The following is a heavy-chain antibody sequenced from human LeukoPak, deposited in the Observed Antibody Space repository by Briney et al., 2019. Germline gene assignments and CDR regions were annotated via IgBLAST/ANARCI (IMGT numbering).Heavy chain of an antibody. CDR2: ISGSGGST. D-gene: IGHD6-13*01. V-gene: IGHV3-23*01. Sequence: GGSLRLSCTVSGFTVSSNSMSWVRQAPGKGLEWVSAISGSGGSTYYADSVKGRFTISRDNSKNTLYLQMNSLRAEDTAVYYCAKDLGIQQLVFPFDYWGQGTLVTVSS. J-gene: IGHJ4*02. CDR1: GFTVSSNS. CDR3: AKDLGIQQLVFPFDY.